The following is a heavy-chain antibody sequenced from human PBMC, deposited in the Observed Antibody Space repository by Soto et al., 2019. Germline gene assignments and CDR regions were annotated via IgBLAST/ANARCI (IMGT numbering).Heavy chain of an antibody. V-gene: IGHV3-33*01. J-gene: IGHJ4*02. CDR3: ARDPRENEWLPQGY. D-gene: IGHD6-19*01. CDR1: GFTFSSYG. CDR2: IWYDGSNK. Sequence: GGSLRLSCAASGFTFSSYGMHWVRQAPGKGLEWVAVIWYDGSNKYYADSVKGRFTISRDNSKNTLYLQMNSLRAEDTAVYYCARDPRENEWLPQGYWGQGTLVTVSS.